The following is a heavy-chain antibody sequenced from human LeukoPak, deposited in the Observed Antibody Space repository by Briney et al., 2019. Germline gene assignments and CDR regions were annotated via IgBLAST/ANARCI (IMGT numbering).Heavy chain of an antibody. V-gene: IGHV3-53*01. D-gene: IGHD1-26*01. J-gene: IGHJ4*02. CDR3: AKDPPHVGATTD. Sequence: PGGSLRPSCAVSGFTVSSNYMSWVRQAPGKGLEWVSVIYSGGSTYYADSVKGRFTISRDNSKNTLYLQMNSLRAEDTAVYYCAKDPPHVGATTDWGQGTLVTVSS. CDR1: GFTVSSNY. CDR2: IYSGGST.